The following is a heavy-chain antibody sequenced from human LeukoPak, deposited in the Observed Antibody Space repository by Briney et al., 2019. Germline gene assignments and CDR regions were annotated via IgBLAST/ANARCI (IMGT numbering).Heavy chain of an antibody. Sequence: ASVKVSCKASGYTFTTSVMHWVRQAPGQRLEWMGWINAGNGNTKCSQRFQGRVTITRDTSASTAYMDLSSLRSEDTAVYYRARPFRGVSGYDAYDIWGQGILVTVS. CDR3: ARPFRGVSGYDAYDI. V-gene: IGHV1-3*01. J-gene: IGHJ3*02. D-gene: IGHD3-10*01. CDR2: INAGNGNT. CDR1: GYTFTTSV.